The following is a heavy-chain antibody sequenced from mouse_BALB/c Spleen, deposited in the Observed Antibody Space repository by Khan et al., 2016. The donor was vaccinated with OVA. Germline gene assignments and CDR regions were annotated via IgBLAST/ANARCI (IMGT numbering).Heavy chain of an antibody. J-gene: IGHJ2*01. CDR2: INPHIGET. Sequence: EVELVESGPELVRPGASVKISCTASGYSFTGYFMNWVMQSHGKSLEWIGRINPHIGETFYNQRFKDKATLTVDESSSTAHMELRSLTSEDSAVYYCTSIYRSDFDYWGQGTTLTVSS. D-gene: IGHD1-1*01. CDR1: GYSFTGYF. V-gene: IGHV1-20*01. CDR3: TSIYRSDFDY.